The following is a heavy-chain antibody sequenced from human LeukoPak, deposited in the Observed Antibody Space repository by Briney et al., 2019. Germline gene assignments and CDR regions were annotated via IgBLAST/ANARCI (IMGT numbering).Heavy chain of an antibody. CDR3: ARAVNAASEY. D-gene: IGHD6-13*01. Sequence: GRSLRLSCAAAGFTFSSEWMRWVRQAPGKWREWVARINQDGSEKYYVDSVKGRFTISRDNARNSRYLQMNSLRAEDTAVYYCARAVNAASEYWGQGTLVTVSS. CDR1: GFTFSSEW. CDR2: INQDGSEK. V-gene: IGHV3-7*05. J-gene: IGHJ4*02.